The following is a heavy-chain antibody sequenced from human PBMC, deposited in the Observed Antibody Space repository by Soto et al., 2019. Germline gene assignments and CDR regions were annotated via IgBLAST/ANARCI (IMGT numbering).Heavy chain of an antibody. CDR3: ARGSSSWNYYYYGMDV. Sequence: QVQLQESGPRLVKPSETLSLTCTVSGGSVSSYYWSWIRQPPGKGLEWVGYIYNSGSTNYNPSLRGRVTLSLDTSKNQVPLQLSSVTAADTAVYYCARGSSSWNYYYYGMDVWGQGTMVTVSS. CDR1: GGSVSSYY. V-gene: IGHV4-59*02. D-gene: IGHD6-13*01. CDR2: IYNSGST. J-gene: IGHJ6*02.